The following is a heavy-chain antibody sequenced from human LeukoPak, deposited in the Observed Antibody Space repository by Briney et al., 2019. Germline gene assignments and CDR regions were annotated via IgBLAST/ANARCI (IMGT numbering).Heavy chain of an antibody. J-gene: IGHJ4*02. CDR3: ARGLIVVVPAALDY. V-gene: IGHV4-39*01. CDR2: IYYSGST. D-gene: IGHD2-2*01. CDR1: GGSISSSSYY. Sequence: PSETLSLTCTVSGGSISSSSYYWGWIRQPPGKGLEWIGSIYYSGSTYYNPSLKSRVTMSVDTSKSQFSLKLSSVTAADTAVYYCARGLIVVVPAALDYWGQGTLVTVSS.